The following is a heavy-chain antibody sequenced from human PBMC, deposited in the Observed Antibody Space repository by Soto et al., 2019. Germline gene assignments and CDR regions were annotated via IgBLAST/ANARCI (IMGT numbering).Heavy chain of an antibody. CDR1: RFTFSSYG. Sequence: SLRLSCEASRFTFSSYGIHWVLQAPGKGLEWVAVISYDGSNKYYADSVKGRFTISRDNSKNTLYLQMNSLRAEDTAVYYCAKDLVREGSDYWGQGTLVTVSS. J-gene: IGHJ4*02. V-gene: IGHV3-30*18. CDR2: ISYDGSNK. CDR3: AKDLVREGSDY. D-gene: IGHD6-13*01.